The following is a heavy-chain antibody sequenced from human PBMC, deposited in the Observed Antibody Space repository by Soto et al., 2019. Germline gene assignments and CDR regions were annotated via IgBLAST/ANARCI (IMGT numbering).Heavy chain of an antibody. J-gene: IGHJ4*02. V-gene: IGHV3-33*01. Sequence: GSLRLSCAASGFTFSSYGMHWVRQAPGKGLEWVAVIWYDGSNKYYADSVKGRFTISRDNSKNTLYLQMNSLRAEDTAVYYCARTYPTEQLLDYWGQGTLVTVSS. CDR2: IWYDGSNK. D-gene: IGHD6-13*01. CDR1: GFTFSSYG. CDR3: ARTYPTEQLLDY.